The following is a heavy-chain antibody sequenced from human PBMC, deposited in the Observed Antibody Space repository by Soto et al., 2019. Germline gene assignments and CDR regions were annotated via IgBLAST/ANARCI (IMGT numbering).Heavy chain of an antibody. Sequence: QVQLVQSGAEVKKPGSSVKVSCKASGGTFSSYTISWVRQAPGQGLEWMGRIIPILGIANYAQKFQGRVTXXAXKRXSTAYMELSSLRSEDTAVYYCARDMSPTYSRSWGYWGQGTLVTVSS. CDR2: IIPILGIA. D-gene: IGHD6-13*01. V-gene: IGHV1-69*08. CDR1: GGTFSSYT. J-gene: IGHJ4*02. CDR3: ARDMSPTYSRSWGY.